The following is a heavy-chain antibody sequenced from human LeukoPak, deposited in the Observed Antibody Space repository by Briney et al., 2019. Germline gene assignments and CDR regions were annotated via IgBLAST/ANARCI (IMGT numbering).Heavy chain of an antibody. V-gene: IGHV4-31*03. Sequence: SETLSLTCTVSGGSISSGGYYWSWIRQHPGKGLEWIGYIYYSGSTYYNPSLKSRVTISVDTSKNQFSLKLSSVTAADTAVYYCARGGGSYYLSWFDLWGQGTLVTVSS. J-gene: IGHJ5*02. CDR1: GGSISSGGYY. CDR3: ARGGGSYYLSWFDL. D-gene: IGHD1-26*01. CDR2: IYYSGST.